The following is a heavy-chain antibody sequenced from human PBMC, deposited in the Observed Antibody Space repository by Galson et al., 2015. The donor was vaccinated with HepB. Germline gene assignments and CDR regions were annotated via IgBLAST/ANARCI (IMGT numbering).Heavy chain of an antibody. CDR3: AKERGYSYYGY. CDR1: GFIFSSYA. J-gene: IGHJ4*02. CDR2: ITGNGVTT. D-gene: IGHD5-18*01. Sequence: SLRLSCAASGFIFSSYAMSWVRQAPGKGLDWVSSITGNGVTTYYADSVKGRFTISRDNSKSTLFLQMNSLRAEDTAVFYCAKERGYSYYGYWGQGTLVTVSS. V-gene: IGHV3-23*01.